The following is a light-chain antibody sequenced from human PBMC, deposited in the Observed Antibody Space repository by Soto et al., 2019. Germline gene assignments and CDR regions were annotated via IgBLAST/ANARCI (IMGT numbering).Light chain of an antibody. J-gene: IGKJ1*01. V-gene: IGKV1-5*03. CDR3: QHLWT. CDR2: QAS. Sequence: DIRMTQSPSTLSASIGDRVTITCRASQTISNWLAWYQQKPGNALRLLIYQASGLQSGVPSRFSGSGSGTEFTLTISSLQPDHLATYYCQHLWTFVHGTKVDIK. CDR1: QTISNW.